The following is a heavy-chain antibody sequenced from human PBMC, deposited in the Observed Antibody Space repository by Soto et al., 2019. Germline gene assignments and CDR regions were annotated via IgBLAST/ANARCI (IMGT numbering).Heavy chain of an antibody. CDR3: ARFGWDRPGVKSYYFDY. J-gene: IGHJ4*02. Sequence: QVQLVQSGAEVKKPGSSVKVSCKASGGTFSSYAISWVRQAPGQGLEWMGGIIPIFGTANYAQKFQGRVTITADESTSTAYMELSSLRSEDTAVYYCARFGWDRPGVKSYYFDYWGQGTLVTVSS. V-gene: IGHV1-69*01. CDR2: IIPIFGTA. D-gene: IGHD1-26*01. CDR1: GGTFSSYA.